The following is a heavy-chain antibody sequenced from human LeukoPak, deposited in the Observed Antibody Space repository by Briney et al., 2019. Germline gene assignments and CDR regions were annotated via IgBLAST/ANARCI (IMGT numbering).Heavy chain of an antibody. CDR3: ARDITRKGNWITSIDY. CDR1: GFTFSSYS. J-gene: IGHJ4*02. D-gene: IGHD1-20*01. CDR2: ISSSSSYI. V-gene: IGHV3-21*01. Sequence: GGSLRLSCAASGFTFSSYSMNWVRQAPGKGLEWVSSISSSSSYIYYADSVKGRFTISRDNAKNSLYLQMNSLRAEDTAVYYCARDITRKGNWITSIDYWGQGTLVTVSS.